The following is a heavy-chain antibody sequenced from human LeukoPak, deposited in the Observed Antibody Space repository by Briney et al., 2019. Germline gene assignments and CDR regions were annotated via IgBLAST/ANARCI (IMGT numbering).Heavy chain of an antibody. CDR1: GFSLSTSGMR. CDR3: ARMGYSSGWYYFDY. J-gene: IGHJ4*02. V-gene: IGHV2-70*04. CDR2: IDWDDDK. D-gene: IGHD6-19*01. Sequence: SGPALVKPTQTLTMTCTFSGFSLSTSGMRVSWIRQPPGKALEWLARIDWDDDKFYSTSLKTRLTISKDTSKNQVVLTMTNMDPVDTATYYCARMGYSSGWYYFDYWGQGTLVTVSS.